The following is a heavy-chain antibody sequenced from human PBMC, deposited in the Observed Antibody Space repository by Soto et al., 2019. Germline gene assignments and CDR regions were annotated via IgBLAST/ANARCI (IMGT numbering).Heavy chain of an antibody. J-gene: IGHJ4*02. Sequence: SETLSLTCTVSGGSISSYYWSWIRQPAGKGLEWIGRIYTSGSTNYNPSLKGRVTMSVDTSKNQFSLKLSSVTAADTAVYYCAREGRGYIAAAGYKFDYWGQGTLVTVSS. CDR1: GGSISSYY. D-gene: IGHD6-13*01. CDR2: IYTSGST. V-gene: IGHV4-4*07. CDR3: AREGRGYIAAAGYKFDY.